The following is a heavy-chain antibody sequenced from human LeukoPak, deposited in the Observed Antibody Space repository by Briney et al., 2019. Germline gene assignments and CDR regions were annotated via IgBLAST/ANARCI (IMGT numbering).Heavy chain of an antibody. CDR3: ARMGGHIVVVTASHPFDY. CDR1: GFTFSSYA. Sequence: GGSLRLSCAASGFTFSSYAMHWVRQAPGKGLEWVAVISYDGSNKYYADSVKGRFTISRDNSKNTLYLQMNSLRAEDTAVYYCARMGGHIVVVTASHPFDYWGQGTLVTVSS. D-gene: IGHD2-21*02. J-gene: IGHJ4*02. V-gene: IGHV3-30-3*01. CDR2: ISYDGSNK.